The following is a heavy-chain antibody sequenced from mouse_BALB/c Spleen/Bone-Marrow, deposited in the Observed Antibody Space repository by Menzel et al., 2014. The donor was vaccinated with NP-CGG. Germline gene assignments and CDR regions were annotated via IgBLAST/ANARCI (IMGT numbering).Heavy chain of an antibody. CDR2: INSNDGST. V-gene: IGHV5-6-2*01. CDR1: GFTFSNYY. J-gene: IGHJ3*01. Sequence: EVQLVESGGGLVNLGGSLKLSCAASGFTFSNYYMSWVRQSPEKRLELVAAINSNDGSTYYPDTVKGRFTISRDNAKNTLYLHISSLKSEDTALYYCAGSAWFAYWGQGTLVTVSA. CDR3: AGSAWFAY.